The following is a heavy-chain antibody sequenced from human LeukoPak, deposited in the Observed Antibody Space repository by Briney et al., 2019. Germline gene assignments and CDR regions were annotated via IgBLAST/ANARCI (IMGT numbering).Heavy chain of an antibody. V-gene: IGHV4-39*01. J-gene: IGHJ4*02. CDR2: IYYSGST. CDR3: ARLNDYGSH. D-gene: IGHD4-17*01. CDR1: GGSISSSSYY. Sequence: SETLSLTCTVSGGSISSSSYYWGWIRQPPGKGLEWIGSIYYSGSTYYNPSLKSRVTISVDTSKNQFSLKLSSMTAADTAVYYCARLNDYGSHWGQGTLVTVSS.